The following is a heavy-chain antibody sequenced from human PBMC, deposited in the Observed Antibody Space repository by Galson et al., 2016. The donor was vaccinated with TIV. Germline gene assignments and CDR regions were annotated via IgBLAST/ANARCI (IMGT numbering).Heavy chain of an antibody. CDR1: GFTVSDNY. Sequence: SLRLSCAASGFTVSDNYINWVRQAPGKGLEWVSIFSNSDYTNYADSVKGRFTISRDNSKNTVYLHMSRLRAEETAVYYCAVERRHSGENCYLSYYFGMDVWGQGTTVTVSS. CDR3: AVERRHSGENCYLSYYFGMDV. V-gene: IGHV3-66*02. J-gene: IGHJ6*02. D-gene: IGHD2-15*01. CDR2: FSNSDYT.